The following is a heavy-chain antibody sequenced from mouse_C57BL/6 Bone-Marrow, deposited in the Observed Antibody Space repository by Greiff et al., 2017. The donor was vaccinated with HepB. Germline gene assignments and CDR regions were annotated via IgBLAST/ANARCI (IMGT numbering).Heavy chain of an antibody. J-gene: IGHJ1*03. Sequence: VQVVESGPELVKPGASVKISCKASGYAFSSSWMNWVKQRPGKGLEWIGRIYPGDGDTNYNGKFKGKATLTADKSSSTAYMQLSSLTSEDSAVYFCARPYGNFWYFDVWGTGTTVTVSS. V-gene: IGHV1-82*01. CDR1: GYAFSSSW. CDR3: ARPYGNFWYFDV. CDR2: IYPGDGDT. D-gene: IGHD2-1*01.